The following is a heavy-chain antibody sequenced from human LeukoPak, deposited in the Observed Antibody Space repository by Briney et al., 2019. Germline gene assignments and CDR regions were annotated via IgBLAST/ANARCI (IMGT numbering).Heavy chain of an antibody. CDR1: GYTFTGYY. CDR2: INPNSGGT. V-gene: IGHV1-2*02. CDR3: ARLGDISYGFFNWFDP. D-gene: IGHD5-18*01. J-gene: IGHJ5*02. Sequence: ASVKVSCKASGYTFTGYYMHWVRQAPGQGLEWMGWINPNSGGTNYAQKFQGRVTMTRDTSISTAYMELGRLRSDDTAVYYCARLGDISYGFFNWFDPWGQGTLVTVSS.